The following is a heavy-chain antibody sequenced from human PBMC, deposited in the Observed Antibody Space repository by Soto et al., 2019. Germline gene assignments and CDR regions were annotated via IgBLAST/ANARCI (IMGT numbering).Heavy chain of an antibody. CDR1: GFTFSSSS. CDR2: ISSSSSTI. Sequence: PGGSPRLSCAASGFTFSSSSMNWVRQAPGKGPEWVSYISSSSSTINYADSVRGRFTISRDNAKNSLYLQMNSLRDDDTAVYYCARVHSTGWFKVDYWGQGTLVTVSS. CDR3: ARVHSTGWFKVDY. D-gene: IGHD6-19*01. V-gene: IGHV3-48*02. J-gene: IGHJ4*02.